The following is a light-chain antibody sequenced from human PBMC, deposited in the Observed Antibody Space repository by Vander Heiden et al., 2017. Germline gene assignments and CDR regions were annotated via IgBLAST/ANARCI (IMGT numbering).Light chain of an antibody. V-gene: IGKV3-11*01. Sequence: IVSPQSPSTLSVSPGERATLTCRASQSTSRHLAWYQQKPGQAPRLLIYDASNRATGVAARFSGSGSGTDFTLTISSLEPEDVAVYYCQQRIRWPPTFGPGTRVDIK. J-gene: IGKJ3*01. CDR2: DAS. CDR3: QQRIRWPPT. CDR1: QSTSRH.